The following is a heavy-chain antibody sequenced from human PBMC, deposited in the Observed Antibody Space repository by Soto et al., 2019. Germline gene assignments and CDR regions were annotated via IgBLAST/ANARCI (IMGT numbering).Heavy chain of an antibody. Sequence: SETLSLTCAVYGGSFSGYYWSWIRQPPGKGLEWIGEINHSGSTNYNPSLKSRVTISVDTSKNQFSLKLSSVTAADTAVYYCERARRVYGMDVWGQGTTVTVS. V-gene: IGHV4-34*01. CDR3: ERARRVYGMDV. CDR1: GGSFSGYY. CDR2: INHSGST. J-gene: IGHJ6*02.